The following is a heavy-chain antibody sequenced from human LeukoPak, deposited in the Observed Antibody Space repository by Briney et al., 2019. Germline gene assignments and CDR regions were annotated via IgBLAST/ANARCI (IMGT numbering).Heavy chain of an antibody. Sequence: ASVKVSCKASGYTFTNYAMNWVRQAPGQGLEWMGWINTNTGNPTYAQGFTGRFVFSLDTSVSTAYLQISSLKAEDTAVYYCARDRSYDILTGYYIDFDYWGQGTLVTVSS. D-gene: IGHD3-9*01. CDR1: GYTFTNYA. V-gene: IGHV7-4-1*02. J-gene: IGHJ4*02. CDR2: INTNTGNP. CDR3: ARDRSYDILTGYYIDFDY.